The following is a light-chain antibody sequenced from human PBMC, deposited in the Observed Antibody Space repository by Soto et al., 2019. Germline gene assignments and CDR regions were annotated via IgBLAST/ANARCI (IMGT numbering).Light chain of an antibody. V-gene: IGKV3-15*01. CDR1: QSVSTN. J-gene: IGKJ1*01. Sequence: VMTQSPATLSVSPGERATLSCRASQSVSTNLAWYQQRPGQAPRLIIYGAYTRATGIPARFSGSGSGTEFTLTISSLQSEDFAIYYCQQFNKWPRTFGQGTKVDIK. CDR2: GAY. CDR3: QQFNKWPRT.